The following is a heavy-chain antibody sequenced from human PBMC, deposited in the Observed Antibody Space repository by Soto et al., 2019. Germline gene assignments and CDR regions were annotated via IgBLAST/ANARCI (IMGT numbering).Heavy chain of an antibody. D-gene: IGHD3-16*01. V-gene: IGHV3-72*01. J-gene: IGHJ6*02. Sequence: EVELVESGGGLVQAGGSLRVSCGVSGFTSSDHYMDWVRQAPGKGLEWVGRTANKRSRYTTEYAASVKGRFISSRDEAKNSVDLQTNSRKIAATAVYYCARAGFGHGWDVGGQGTTVTVSS. CDR3: ARAGFGHGWDV. CDR2: TANKRSRYTT. CDR1: GFTSSDHY.